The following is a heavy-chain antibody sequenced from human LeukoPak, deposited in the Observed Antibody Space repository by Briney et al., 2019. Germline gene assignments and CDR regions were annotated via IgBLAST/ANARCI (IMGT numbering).Heavy chain of an antibody. Sequence: GGSLRLSCAASGFSFGNYWMKWVRQDPVKRLEWVANINEDGSEKYYVDSVRGRFTISRDNAKNSLYLQMNSLRTEDTAIYYCARGGVRRGYYDYWGQGTLVIVSS. CDR2: INEDGSEK. CDR3: ARGGVRRGYYDY. D-gene: IGHD1-14*01. J-gene: IGHJ4*02. CDR1: GFSFGNYW. V-gene: IGHV3-7*01.